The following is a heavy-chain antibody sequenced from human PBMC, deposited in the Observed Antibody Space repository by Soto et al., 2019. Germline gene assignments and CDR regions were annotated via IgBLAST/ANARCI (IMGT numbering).Heavy chain of an antibody. D-gene: IGHD6-13*01. J-gene: IGHJ3*02. CDR1: GYTFTSYD. CDR2: ISAYSGNT. CDR3: AREGDGTSAFDI. V-gene: IGHV1-18*01. Sequence: ASVKVSCKASGYTFTSYDINWVRQATGQGREWMGGISAYSGNTNYAQKLQGRVTMTTDTSTSTAYMELRSLRSDDAAVYYCAREGDGTSAFDIWGQGTMVTVSS.